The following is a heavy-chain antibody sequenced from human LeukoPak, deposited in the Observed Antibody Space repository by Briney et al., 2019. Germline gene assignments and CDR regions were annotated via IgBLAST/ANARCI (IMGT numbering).Heavy chain of an antibody. CDR3: ASTYYYDSSPTDAFDI. CDR1: GYSFTSYW. CDR2: IYPGDSDT. Sequence: GESLKISCKGSGYSFTSYWIGWVRQMPGKGLEWMGIIYPGDSDTRYSPSFQGQVTISADKSISTAYLQWSSLKASDTAMYYCASTYYYDSSPTDAFDIWGQGTMVTVSS. V-gene: IGHV5-51*01. D-gene: IGHD3-22*01. J-gene: IGHJ3*02.